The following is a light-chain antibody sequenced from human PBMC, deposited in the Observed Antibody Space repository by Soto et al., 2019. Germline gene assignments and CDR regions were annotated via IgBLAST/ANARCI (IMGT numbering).Light chain of an antibody. J-gene: IGLJ1*01. Sequence: QAVVTQPPSVSGAPGQRVTISCTGSSSNFGAGYAVHWYQQFPGTAPKLLIYADTHRPSGVPDRFSGSKSGTSASLAIAGLQAEDEADYYCQSYDTSLSGSNVFGPGTKLTVL. V-gene: IGLV1-40*01. CDR3: QSYDTSLSGSNV. CDR1: SSNFGAGYA. CDR2: ADT.